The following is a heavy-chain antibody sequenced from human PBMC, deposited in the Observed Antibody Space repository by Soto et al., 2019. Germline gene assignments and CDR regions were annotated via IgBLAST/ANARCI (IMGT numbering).Heavy chain of an antibody. CDR1: GVTISSFS. J-gene: IGHJ6*02. V-gene: IGHV3-21*01. D-gene: IGHD2-2*01. Sequence: PRGSLRLSCSVSGVTISSFSMSWVRQAPGKGLEWVSSISSSSSYIYYADSVKGRFTISRDNANNSLYLQMNSLRADDTAVYYCARERGYCGSTSSSPLYGMGVWGQGTTVTVSS. CDR3: ARERGYCGSTSSSPLYGMGV. CDR2: ISSSSSYI.